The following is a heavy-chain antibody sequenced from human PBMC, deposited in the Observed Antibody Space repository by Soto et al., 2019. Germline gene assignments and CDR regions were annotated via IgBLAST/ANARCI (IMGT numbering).Heavy chain of an antibody. Sequence: ASVKVSCKASGYTFTRYYMHWVRQAPGQGREWMGIINPSGGSTSYAQKFQGRVTMTRDTSTSTVYMELSSLRSEDTAVYYCARSEDSDSSGYYYYYYGMDVWGQGTTVTVSS. V-gene: IGHV1-46*01. D-gene: IGHD3-22*01. CDR3: ARSEDSDSSGYYYYYYGMDV. J-gene: IGHJ6*02. CDR2: INPSGGST. CDR1: GYTFTRYY.